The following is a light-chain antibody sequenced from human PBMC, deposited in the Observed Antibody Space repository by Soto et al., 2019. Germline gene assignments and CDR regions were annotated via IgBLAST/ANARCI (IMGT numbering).Light chain of an antibody. J-gene: IGKJ2*01. Sequence: AIQMTQSPSSLSASVGDRVTITCRASQGIKNDVGWYQQKPGKAPKLLIYAASSLQSGVPPRFSGSGSGTDFTLTISSLQPEDFETYYCLQDYNYPYTFGQGTKVDIK. V-gene: IGKV1-6*01. CDR3: LQDYNYPYT. CDR1: QGIKND. CDR2: AAS.